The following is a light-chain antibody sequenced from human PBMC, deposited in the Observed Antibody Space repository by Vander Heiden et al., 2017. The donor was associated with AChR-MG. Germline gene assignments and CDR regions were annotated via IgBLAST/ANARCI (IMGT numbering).Light chain of an antibody. CDR3: QQYKSYSCIFT. Sequence: DIQMTQSPSTLSASVGDRVTITCRASQSISSWLAWYQQKPGKAPKLLIYDASSLESGVPSRFSGSGSGTEFTLTISSLQPDDFATYYCQQYKSYSCIFTFGPGTKVEIK. CDR1: QSISSW. V-gene: IGKV1-5*01. J-gene: IGKJ3*01. CDR2: DAS.